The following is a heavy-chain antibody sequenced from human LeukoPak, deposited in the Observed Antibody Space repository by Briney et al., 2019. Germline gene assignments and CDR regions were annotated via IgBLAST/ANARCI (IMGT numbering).Heavy chain of an antibody. CDR2: TYYRSKWYN. J-gene: IGHJ4*02. CDR3: ARGSSSWYPYYFDY. V-gene: IGHV6-1*01. Sequence: SQTLSLTFAISGYSVSSNSAAWNWIRQSPSRGLEWLGRTYYRSKWYNDYAVSVKSLITINPDTSKNQFSLQLNSVTPEDTAVYYCARGSSSWYPYYFDYWGQGTLVTVSS. D-gene: IGHD6-13*01. CDR1: GYSVSSNSAA.